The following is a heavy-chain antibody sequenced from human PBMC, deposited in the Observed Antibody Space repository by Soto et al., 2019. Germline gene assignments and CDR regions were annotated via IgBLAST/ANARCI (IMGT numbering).Heavy chain of an antibody. CDR1: GYSFSDYW. V-gene: IGHV5-51*01. Sequence: GESLKISCKASGYSFSDYWIGWVRQMPGRGLEWMGVIYPGDSDTRYSASFQGQVTISADKSISTTFLQWSSLKASDTAMYYCAGREQYSGTSPRRFGPWGQGTRFAVSS. J-gene: IGHJ5*02. CDR2: IYPGDSDT. D-gene: IGHD2-21*01. CDR3: AGREQYSGTSPRRFGP.